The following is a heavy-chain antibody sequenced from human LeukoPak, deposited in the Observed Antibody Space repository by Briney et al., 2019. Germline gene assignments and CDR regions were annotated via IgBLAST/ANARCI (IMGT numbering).Heavy chain of an antibody. D-gene: IGHD2-2*02. V-gene: IGHV3-9*01. CDR3: AKDLGCSSTSCYRDYYYYGMDV. CDR2: ISWNSGSI. J-gene: IGHJ6*02. CDR1: GFTFDDYA. Sequence: GRSLRLSCAASGFTFDDYAMHWVRQAPGKGLEWVSGISWNSGSIGYADSVKGRFTISRDNAKNSLYLQMNSLRAEDTALYYCAKDLGCSSTSCYRDYYYYGMDVWGQGTTVTVSS.